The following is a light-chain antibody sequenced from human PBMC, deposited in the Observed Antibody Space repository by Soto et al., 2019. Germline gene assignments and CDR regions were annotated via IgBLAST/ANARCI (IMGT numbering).Light chain of an antibody. V-gene: IGLV1-44*01. Sequence: QSVLTQPPSASGTRGQRVTVSCSGSRSNIGSNSVNWYQQLPGTAPKLLIYTNNQRPSGVPDRFSGSKSGTSASLAISGLQSEDEADYYCAAWDDSLNGLYVFGTGIKLTVL. CDR2: TNN. CDR1: RSNIGSNS. J-gene: IGLJ1*01. CDR3: AAWDDSLNGLYV.